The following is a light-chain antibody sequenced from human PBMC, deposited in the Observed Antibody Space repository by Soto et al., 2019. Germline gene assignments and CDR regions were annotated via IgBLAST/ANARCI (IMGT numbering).Light chain of an antibody. J-gene: IGLJ2*01. V-gene: IGLV2-23*01. CDR2: EGS. Sequence: QSALTQPASVSGSPGQSITISCTGTSSDVGSYNLVSWYQQHPGKAPKLMIYEGSKRPSGVSNRFSGSKSGNTASLTISGVQAEDEADYYCCSYAGSSTYGVVSGGGTKVTVL. CDR1: SSDVGSYNL. CDR3: CSYAGSSTYGVV.